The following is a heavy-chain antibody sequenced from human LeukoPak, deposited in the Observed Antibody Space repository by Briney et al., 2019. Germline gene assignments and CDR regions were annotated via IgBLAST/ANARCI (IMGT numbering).Heavy chain of an antibody. CDR1: RFTFNSFW. J-gene: IGHJ5*02. D-gene: IGHD5-18*01. Sequence: GGSLRLSCAASRFTFNSFWMDWVRQAPGKGLEWVASIKQDGSDIYYVDSVKGRFTISRDNAKNSLYLQMNSLGAEDTAVYYFARDQDTFWFDPWGQGTLVTVSS. CDR3: ARDQDTFWFDP. V-gene: IGHV3-7*04. CDR2: IKQDGSDI.